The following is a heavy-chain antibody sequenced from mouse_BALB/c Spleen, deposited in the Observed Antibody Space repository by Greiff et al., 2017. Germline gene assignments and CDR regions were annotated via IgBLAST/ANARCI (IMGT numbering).Heavy chain of an antibody. J-gene: IGHJ1*01. CDR1: GYTFTDYN. CDR2: INPNNGGT. CDR3: ARGDDYYGSSYWYFDV. Sequence: EVQLQQSGPELVKPGASVKIPCKASGYTFTDYNMDWVKQSHGKSLEWIGDINPNNGGTIYNQKFKGKATLTVDKSSSTAYMELRSLTSEDTAVYYCARGDDYYGSSYWYFDVWGAGTTVTVSS. V-gene: IGHV1-18*01. D-gene: IGHD1-1*01.